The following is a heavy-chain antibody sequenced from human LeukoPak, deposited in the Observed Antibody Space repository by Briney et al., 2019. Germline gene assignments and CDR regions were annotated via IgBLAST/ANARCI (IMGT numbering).Heavy chain of an antibody. Sequence: PSETLSLTCTVSGGSISRYYWSWIRQPPGKGLECIGYTSYSGSTDYSPSLKSRVTISLDTSKNQFSLRLTSVTAADTAVYYCASTARVFDYWGPGILVTVSS. CDR1: GGSISRYY. D-gene: IGHD2-21*02. CDR3: ASTARVFDY. V-gene: IGHV4-59*01. CDR2: TSYSGST. J-gene: IGHJ4*02.